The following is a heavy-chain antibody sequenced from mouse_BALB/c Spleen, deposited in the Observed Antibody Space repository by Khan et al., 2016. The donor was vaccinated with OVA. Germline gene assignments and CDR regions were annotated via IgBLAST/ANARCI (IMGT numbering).Heavy chain of an antibody. CDR3: TRPPYFSYVMVY. V-gene: IGHV9-1*02. J-gene: IGHJ4*01. CDR2: INTYAGEL. CDR1: GYTFTSYG. D-gene: IGHD2-10*01. Sequence: VQLVESGPELKKPGETVKISCKASGYTFTSYGMNWGKQAPGKGLKWMGGINTYAGELTYADDSKGRFASFLVNSASTAYLKTNNFKNEEQAKYHCTRPPYFSYVMVYWGKGTSVTVSS.